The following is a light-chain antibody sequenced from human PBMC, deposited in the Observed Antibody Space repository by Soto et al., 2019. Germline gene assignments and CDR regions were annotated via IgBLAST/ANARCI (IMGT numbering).Light chain of an antibody. CDR3: QQYGSSPRT. V-gene: IGKV3-20*01. Sequence: EIVLTQSPGTLSLSPGERATLSCRASQSVSSSYLAWYQQKPCQAPRLLIYGASSRATGIPDRFSGSGSGTDFTLTIIRLETQDCAVYYCQQYGSSPRTLGQGTQVDIK. CDR2: GAS. CDR1: QSVSSSY. J-gene: IGKJ1*01.